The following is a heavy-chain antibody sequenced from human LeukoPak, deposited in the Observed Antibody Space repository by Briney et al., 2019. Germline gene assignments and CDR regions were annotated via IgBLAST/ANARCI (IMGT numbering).Heavy chain of an antibody. V-gene: IGHV1-2*02. CDR2: INPNSGGT. Sequence: GSAMVSCKASGYTFIVYYMHWVRQAPGQGLEWMGWINPNSGGTNYAQKFQGRATMTRDTSISRAYMELSRLRSDDTAVYYCARVLGPTSYSDYWGQGTLVTVSS. J-gene: IGHJ4*02. D-gene: IGHD1-26*01. CDR1: GYTFIVYY. CDR3: ARVLGPTSYSDY.